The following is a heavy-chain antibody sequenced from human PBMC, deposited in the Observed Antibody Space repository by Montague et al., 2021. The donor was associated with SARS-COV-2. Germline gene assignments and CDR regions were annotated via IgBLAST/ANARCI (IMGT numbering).Heavy chain of an antibody. Sequence: SETLSLTCAVSGGSISSSQWWSWVRQPPGKGLEWIVGIYHSGSTNYNPSLKSRGTISVDKAKNQFSLKLNSVTAADTAVDYCASRGDGWLGSNPERFDYWGQGTLVTVSS. V-gene: IGHV4-4*02. D-gene: IGHD3-10*01. CDR1: GGSISSSQW. J-gene: IGHJ4*02. CDR3: ASRGDGWLGSNPERFDY. CDR2: IYHSGST.